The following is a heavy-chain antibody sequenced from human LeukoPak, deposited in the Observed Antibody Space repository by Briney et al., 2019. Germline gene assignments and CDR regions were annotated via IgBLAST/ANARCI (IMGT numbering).Heavy chain of an antibody. J-gene: IGHJ6*04. Sequence: SGPTLVRPTETLTLTCTFSGFSLTTTGVSVGWIRQPPGKALEWLALIYWDDDKRYNPSLKTRLTITKDTSKNQVVLRMIDMEPVNTGTYYGAHDGIDPNGYQLDMGVWGKGTTVTVSS. CDR1: GFSLTTTGVS. CDR2: IYWDDDK. D-gene: IGHD2-2*01. CDR3: AHDGIDPNGYQLDMGV. V-gene: IGHV2-5*02.